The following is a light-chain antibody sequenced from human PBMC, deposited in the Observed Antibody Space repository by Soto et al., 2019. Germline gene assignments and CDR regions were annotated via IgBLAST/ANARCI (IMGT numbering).Light chain of an antibody. CDR2: DAS. Sequence: DIEMTQSPSSLSASEGDRVTITCRASQSINSYLNWYQQRPGKAPQLLIFDASSLPTGVPSRFSGSGSETDFRLTITNLQPDDFATDFCQQSYSPPFTFGPGTTVDGK. CDR3: QQSYSPPFT. V-gene: IGKV1-39*01. J-gene: IGKJ3*01. CDR1: QSINSY.